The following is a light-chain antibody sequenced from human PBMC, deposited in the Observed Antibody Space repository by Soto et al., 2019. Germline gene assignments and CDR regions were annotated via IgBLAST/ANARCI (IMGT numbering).Light chain of an antibody. J-gene: IGKJ1*01. CDR1: QSVSSY. V-gene: IGKV3-11*01. CDR2: DAS. Sequence: EIVLTQSPATLSLSPGERATLSCRASQSVSSYLAWYQQKPGQAPRLLIYDASNRATGIPARFSGSGSGTDFTLTISSLEPEDFAVYYCQQRSNWQFGQGTKVELK. CDR3: QQRSNWQ.